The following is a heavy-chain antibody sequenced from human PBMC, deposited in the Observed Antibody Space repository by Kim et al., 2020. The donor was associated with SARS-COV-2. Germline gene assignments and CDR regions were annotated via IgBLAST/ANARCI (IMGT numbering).Heavy chain of an antibody. CDR3: ARDGWELLGEYYYCGMDV. J-gene: IGHJ6*02. D-gene: IGHD1-26*01. Sequence: KNRFTISRDKAKNSLYLQMNSLRAEDTAVYYCARDGWELLGEYYYCGMDVWGQGTTVTVSS. V-gene: IGHV3-11*06.